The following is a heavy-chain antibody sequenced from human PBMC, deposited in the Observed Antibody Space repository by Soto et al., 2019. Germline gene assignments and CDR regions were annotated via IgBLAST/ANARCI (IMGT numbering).Heavy chain of an antibody. Sequence: SETLSLTCAVFGGSFSDSYWSWIRQSPGKGLEWIGEISNSGRTYYDPSLKSRVTISGDTSKNQFSLEVRSVAAADTGTYYCARGRPAIATRWFDSWGQGILVTVSS. D-gene: IGHD1-1*01. J-gene: IGHJ5*01. V-gene: IGHV4-34*01. CDR3: ARGRPAIATRWFDS. CDR2: ISNSGRT. CDR1: GGSFSDSY.